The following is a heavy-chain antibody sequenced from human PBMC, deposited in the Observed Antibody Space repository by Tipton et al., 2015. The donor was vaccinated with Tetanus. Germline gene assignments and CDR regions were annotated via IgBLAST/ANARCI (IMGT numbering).Heavy chain of an antibody. CDR3: ARTVTAASSSYYGLDF. CDR2: ISAYNGNT. Sequence: QLVQSGAEVKKPGASVKVSCKASGYTFTSYGISWVRQVPGQGLEWMGWISAYNGNTNYAQKLQGRVTMTTDTSRRTAYMQLRSLRSDAAAEYYCARTVTAASSSYYGLDFGGQGTSVPASS. J-gene: IGHJ6*02. D-gene: IGHD2-15*01. CDR1: GYTFTSYG. V-gene: IGHV1-18*04.